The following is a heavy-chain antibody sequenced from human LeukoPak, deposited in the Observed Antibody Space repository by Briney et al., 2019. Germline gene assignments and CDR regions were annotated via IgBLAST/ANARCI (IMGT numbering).Heavy chain of an antibody. CDR1: GFTFSSYS. Sequence: GGSLRLSCAASGFTFSSYSMNWVRQAPGKGLEWVSYVSSSSDFIYYADSVKGRFTISRDNAKNSLYLQMNSLRAEDTAVYFCARDLAYALFDYWGQGTLVTVSS. CDR2: VSSSSDFI. J-gene: IGHJ4*02. V-gene: IGHV3-48*01. CDR3: ARDLAYALFDY. D-gene: IGHD3-16*01.